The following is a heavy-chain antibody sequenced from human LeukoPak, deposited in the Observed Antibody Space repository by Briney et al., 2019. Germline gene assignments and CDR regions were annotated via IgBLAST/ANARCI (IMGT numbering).Heavy chain of an antibody. CDR2: ISGSGGST. CDR3: AKALVGGYYYNDY. J-gene: IGHJ4*02. V-gene: IGHV3-23*01. D-gene: IGHD3-22*01. CDR1: GFTFSSYA. Sequence: GGSLRLSCAASGFTFSSYAMSWVRQAPGKGLEWVSAISGSGGSTYYADSVKGRFTISRDISKNTLYLRMNSLRAADMAVYYCAKALVGGYYYNDYWGQGTLVTVSS.